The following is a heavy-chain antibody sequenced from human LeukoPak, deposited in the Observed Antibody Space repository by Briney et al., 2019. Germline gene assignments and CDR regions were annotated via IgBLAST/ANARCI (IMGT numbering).Heavy chain of an antibody. J-gene: IGHJ4*02. CDR1: GGSISSGDYY. CDR2: IYYSGST. Sequence: SETLSLTCTVSGGSISSGDYYWSWLRQPPGKGLEWIGYIYYSGSTYPNPTLQSPFTIAVYTSKNQFSLKLSSGTAADTAVYYCARLWGPSYDFWSGYYTGLDYWGQGTLGTVSS. D-gene: IGHD3-3*01. CDR3: ARLWGPSYDFWSGYYTGLDY. V-gene: IGHV4-30-4*08.